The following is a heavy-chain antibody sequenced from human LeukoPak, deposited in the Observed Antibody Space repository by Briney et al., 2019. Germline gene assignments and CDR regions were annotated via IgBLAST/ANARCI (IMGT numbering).Heavy chain of an antibody. CDR3: ARGEDGYNFDY. Sequence: SETLSLTCTVSGYSISSGYYWGWIRQPPGKGLEWIGSIYHSGSTYYNPSLKSRVTISVDTSKNQFSLKLSSVTAADTAVYYCARGEDGYNFDYWGQGTLVTVSS. J-gene: IGHJ4*02. CDR2: IYHSGST. V-gene: IGHV4-38-2*02. CDR1: GYSISSGYY. D-gene: IGHD5-24*01.